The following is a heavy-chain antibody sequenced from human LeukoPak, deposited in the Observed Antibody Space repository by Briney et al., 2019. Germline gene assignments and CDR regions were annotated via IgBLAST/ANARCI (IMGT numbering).Heavy chain of an antibody. V-gene: IGHV3-23*01. CDR3: AKVGSVAAAGTYHVDY. CDR2: ISGSGGST. CDR1: AFTFNSYS. J-gene: IGHJ4*02. Sequence: PGGSLRLSCAASAFTFNSYSMNWVRQAPGKGLEWVSAISGSGGSTYYADSVKGRFTISRDNSKNTLYLQMNSLRAEDTAVYYCAKVGSVAAAGTYHVDYWGQGTLVTVSS. D-gene: IGHD6-13*01.